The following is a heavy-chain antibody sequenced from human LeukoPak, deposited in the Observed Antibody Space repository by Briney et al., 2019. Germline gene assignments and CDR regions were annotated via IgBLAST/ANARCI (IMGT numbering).Heavy chain of an antibody. J-gene: IGHJ4*02. CDR1: GFTFSAYG. CDR3: ARERRRDGYNYKDY. D-gene: IGHD5-24*01. Sequence: GGSLRLSCAVSGFTFSAYGMQWVRQAPGKGLEWVAVISYDGSYQAYADSVKGRFTVSRDSSKNTLYLQLNSLRPEDTGLYYCARERRRDGYNYKDYWGQGTQVSVSS. V-gene: IGHV3-30*04. CDR2: ISYDGSYQ.